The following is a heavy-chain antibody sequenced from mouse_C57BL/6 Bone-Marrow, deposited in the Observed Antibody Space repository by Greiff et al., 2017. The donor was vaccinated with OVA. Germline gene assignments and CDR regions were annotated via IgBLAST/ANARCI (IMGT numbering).Heavy chain of an antibody. V-gene: IGHV1-55*01. J-gene: IGHJ2*01. CDR1: GYTFTSYW. CDR2: IYPGSGST. D-gene: IGHD1-1*01. CDR3: ARTRRNYSSSYFDY. Sequence: QVQLQQPGAELVKPGASVKMSCKASGYTFTSYWITWVKQRPGQGLEWIGDIYPGSGSTNYNEKLKSKATLTVDTSSSTAYMQLSSLTSEDSEVYNWARTRRNYSSSYFDYWGQGTTLTVSS.